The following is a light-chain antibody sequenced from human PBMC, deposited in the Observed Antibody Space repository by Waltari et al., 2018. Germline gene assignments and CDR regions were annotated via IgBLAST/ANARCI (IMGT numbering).Light chain of an antibody. CDR3: QQYYGPSWT. V-gene: IGKV1-5*03. CDR2: KAS. Sequence: DTQMTQSPSTLSASVGDRVSITCRASRSISDWLAWYQQKPGKAPKLLIYKASNLKSGVPSRFGGSGSGTEFTLTISSLQPDDFATYYCQQYYGPSWTFGQGTKVEIK. J-gene: IGKJ1*01. CDR1: RSISDW.